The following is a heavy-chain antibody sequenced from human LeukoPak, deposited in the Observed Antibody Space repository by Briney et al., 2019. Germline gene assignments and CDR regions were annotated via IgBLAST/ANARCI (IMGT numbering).Heavy chain of an antibody. D-gene: IGHD3-10*01. Sequence: GGSLRLSCAASGFTFSSYSMNWVRQAPGKGLEWVSSISSSSSYIYYADSVKGRFTISRDNAKNSLYLQMNSLRAEDTALYYCAKDSLSWFGEFYYFDYWGQGTLVTVSS. CDR3: AKDSLSWFGEFYYFDY. CDR1: GFTFSSYS. CDR2: ISSSSSYI. J-gene: IGHJ4*02. V-gene: IGHV3-21*04.